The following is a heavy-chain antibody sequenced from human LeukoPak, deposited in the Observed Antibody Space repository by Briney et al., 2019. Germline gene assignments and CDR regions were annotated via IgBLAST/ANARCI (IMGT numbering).Heavy chain of an antibody. D-gene: IGHD6-13*01. V-gene: IGHV7-4-1*02. J-gene: IGHJ3*02. CDR2: INTNTGNP. CDR3: ARERRSSSPGEQQLVRAFDI. Sequence: ASVKVSCKASGYTFTSNYIHWVRQAPGQGLEWMGWINTNTGNPTYAQGFTGRFVFSLDTSVSTAYLQISSLKAEDTAMYYCARERRSSSPGEQQLVRAFDIWGQGTMVTVSS. CDR1: GYTFTSNY.